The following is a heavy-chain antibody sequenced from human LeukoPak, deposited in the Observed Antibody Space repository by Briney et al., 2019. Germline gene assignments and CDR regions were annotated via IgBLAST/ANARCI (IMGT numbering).Heavy chain of an antibody. J-gene: IGHJ6*02. CDR2: INHSGST. Sequence: SETLSLTCAVYGGSFSGYYWSWIRQPPGKGLEWIGEINHSGSTNYNPSLKSRVTISVDTSKNQFSLKLSSVTAADTAVYYCARGGRFGETYYYYYGMDVWGQGTTVTVSS. D-gene: IGHD3-10*01. CDR3: ARGGRFGETYYYYYGMDV. V-gene: IGHV4-34*01. CDR1: GGSFSGYY.